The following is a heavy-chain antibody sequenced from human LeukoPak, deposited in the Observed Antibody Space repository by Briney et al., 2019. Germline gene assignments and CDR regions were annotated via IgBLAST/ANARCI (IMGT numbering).Heavy chain of an antibody. CDR1: GFTFSSYA. CDR3: ARGLRSFDY. V-gene: IGHV3-7*01. Sequence: PGGSLRLSCAASGFTFSSYAMSWVRQAPGKGLEWVANINQDGSEKYYVDSVKGRFSISRDNAKTSLYLQMNNLRAEDTAVYYCARGLRSFDYWGQGTQVTVSS. CDR2: INQDGSEK. J-gene: IGHJ4*02. D-gene: IGHD3-16*01.